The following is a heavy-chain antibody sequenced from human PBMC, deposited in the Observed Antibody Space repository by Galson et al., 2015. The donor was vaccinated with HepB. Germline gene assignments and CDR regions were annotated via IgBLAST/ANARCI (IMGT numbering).Heavy chain of an antibody. CDR2: ISSPTKYR. Sequence: SLRLSCAASGGTFRCYSLNWARQAPRTGRDWVQSISSPTKYRQLADPVKGRFTITRDNAKNSLYLQMNNLRAEDTAVYYCARGYDYGGNFDSWGQGTLVIVSS. D-gene: IGHD4-23*01. J-gene: IGHJ5*01. CDR3: ARGYDYGGNFDS. CDR1: GGTFRCYS. V-gene: IGHV3-21*04.